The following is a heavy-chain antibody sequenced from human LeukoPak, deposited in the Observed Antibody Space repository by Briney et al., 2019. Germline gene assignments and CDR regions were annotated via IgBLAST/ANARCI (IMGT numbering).Heavy chain of an antibody. D-gene: IGHD2-15*01. CDR3: SRVYCSGGSCPFDY. J-gene: IGHJ4*02. CDR1: GGSVSSGSYY. Sequence: SETLSLTCTVSGGSVSSGSYYWSWIRQPPGKGLEWIGYIYYSGSTNYNPSLKSRVTISVDTSKNQFSLKLSSVTAADTAVYYCSRVYCSGGSCPFDYWGQGTLVTVSS. CDR2: IYYSGST. V-gene: IGHV4-61*01.